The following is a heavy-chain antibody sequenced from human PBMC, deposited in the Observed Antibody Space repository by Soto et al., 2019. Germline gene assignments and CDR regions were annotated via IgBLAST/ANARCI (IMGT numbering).Heavy chain of an antibody. Sequence: QVQLVESGGGVVQPGKSLRLSCAASGFTFSSYGMHWVRQAPGKGLEWVAIISYDGSNKYFADSVKGRFTISRDNSKNTLYLLMKSLRAEDTAVYYCAKDSSGYYYGGSDYWGQGTLVTVSS. J-gene: IGHJ4*02. CDR1: GFTFSSYG. CDR3: AKDSSGYYYGGSDY. V-gene: IGHV3-30*18. CDR2: ISYDGSNK. D-gene: IGHD3-22*01.